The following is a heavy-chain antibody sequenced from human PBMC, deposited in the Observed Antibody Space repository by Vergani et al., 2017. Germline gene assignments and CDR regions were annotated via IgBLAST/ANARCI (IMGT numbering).Heavy chain of an antibody. CDR2: IYNTGST. V-gene: IGHV4-61*02. CDR3: ARGKKGGLYEGDY. Sequence: QVQLQESGPGLVKPSQTLSLTCTVSGGSINSDSHYWTWIRQPAGKGLEWLGRIYNTGSTHYNPSLKSRVTISVDTSKNHFSLKLSSVTAADTAVYYCARGKKGGLYEGDYWGQGTLVTVSS. J-gene: IGHJ4*02. CDR1: GGSINSDSHY. D-gene: IGHD6-19*01.